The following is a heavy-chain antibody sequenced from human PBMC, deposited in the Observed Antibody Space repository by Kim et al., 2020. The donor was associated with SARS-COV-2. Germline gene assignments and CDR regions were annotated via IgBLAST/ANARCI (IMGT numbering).Heavy chain of an antibody. V-gene: IGHV3-23*01. D-gene: IGHD3-22*01. CDR2: ISASGGDT. CDR1: GFTFTSYA. J-gene: IGHJ4*02. Sequence: GSLRLSCAVSGFTFTSYAMTWVRQAPGRGLEWVSSISASGGDTYYADSVQGRFTISRDISKNTVYLQMNDLRAEDTAVYYCAKDLLSNHFDSSGYYVFESWGQGTLVTVST. CDR3: AKDLLSNHFDSSGYYVFES.